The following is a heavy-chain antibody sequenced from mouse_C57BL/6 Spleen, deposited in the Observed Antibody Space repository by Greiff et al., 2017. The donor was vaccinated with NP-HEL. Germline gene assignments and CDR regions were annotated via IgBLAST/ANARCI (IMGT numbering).Heavy chain of an antibody. CDR2: INPNNGGT. Sequence: VQLQQSGPELVKPGASVKIPCKASGYTFTDYNMDWVKQSHGKSLEWIGDINPNNGGTIYNQKFKGKATLTVDKSSSTAYMELRSLTSEDTAVYYCAYGSSPYYYAMDYWGQGTSVTVSS. CDR1: GYTFTDYN. V-gene: IGHV1-18*01. D-gene: IGHD1-1*01. CDR3: AYGSSPYYYAMDY. J-gene: IGHJ4*01.